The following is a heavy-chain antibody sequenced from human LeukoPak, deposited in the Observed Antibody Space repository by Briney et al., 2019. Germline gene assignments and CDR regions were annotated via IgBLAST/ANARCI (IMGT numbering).Heavy chain of an antibody. V-gene: IGHV4-39*01. D-gene: IGHD1-20*01. CDR1: GGSMSASSYY. CDR3: VRHFRYGWNEPFGY. Sequence: PSETLSLTCTVSGGSMSASSYYWGWIRQPPGKGLEWIGSIYYSGSTYYNPSLKSRVTISVDTAKNQFSLRLRSATAADTAVYYCVRHFRYGWNEPFGYWGQGSLVTVPS. J-gene: IGHJ4*02. CDR2: IYYSGST.